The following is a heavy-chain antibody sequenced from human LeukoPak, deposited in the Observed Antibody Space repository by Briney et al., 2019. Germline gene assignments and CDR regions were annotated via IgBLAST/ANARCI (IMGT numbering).Heavy chain of an antibody. CDR3: ATLPRLSTSPDRYYLDS. V-gene: IGHV4-4*09. Sequence: SETLSPTCTLAGDSISSDYWSWIRQPPGRGLEWIGYIHTVGGPSYIPSPKGRVTLSITKSTKQLSLRLSSVTAAYSSVCCCATLPRLSTSPDRYYLDSWGEGTLVSASS. CDR1: GDSISSDY. CDR2: IHTVGGP. J-gene: IGHJ4*02. D-gene: IGHD6-6*01.